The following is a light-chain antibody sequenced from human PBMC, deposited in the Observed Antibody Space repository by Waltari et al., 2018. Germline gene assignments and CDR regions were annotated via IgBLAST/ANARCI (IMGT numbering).Light chain of an antibody. Sequence: DIQMTQSPSSVSASVGDRVTITCRASQDINKCLAWFQQTPGKAPNLLIYAGSSLQSGVPSRFSGSGSGADFTLTISTLQPEDSATYYCQQAHSFPYSFGQGTKLEIK. CDR3: QQAHSFPYS. V-gene: IGKV1-12*01. CDR1: QDINKC. J-gene: IGKJ2*03. CDR2: AGS.